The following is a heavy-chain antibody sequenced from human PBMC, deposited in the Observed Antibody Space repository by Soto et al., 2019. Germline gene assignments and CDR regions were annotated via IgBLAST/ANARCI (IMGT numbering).Heavy chain of an antibody. D-gene: IGHD3-22*01. Sequence: SETLSLTCIVSGGSVNSDYYWTWIRQPPGKGLEWIGYIYHSGSTYYNPSLKSRVTISVDRSKNQFSLKLSSVTAADTAVYYCARGVGSGYPNWGQGTLVTVSS. CDR2: IYHSGST. CDR1: GGSVNSDYY. CDR3: ARGVGSGYPN. V-gene: IGHV4-30-2*01. J-gene: IGHJ4*02.